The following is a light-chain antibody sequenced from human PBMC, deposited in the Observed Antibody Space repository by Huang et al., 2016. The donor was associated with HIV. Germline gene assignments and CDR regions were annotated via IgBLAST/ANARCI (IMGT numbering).Light chain of an antibody. V-gene: IGKV3-11*01. CDR2: DAS. CDR1: QSVSSY. CDR3: QQRSNWPPT. J-gene: IGKJ4*01. Sequence: EIVFTQSPATLSLSAGERATLSCRASQSVSSYLAWYQQKPGQAPRLLIYDASNMATGIPARFSGSGSGTDFTLTISSLEPEDFAVYYCQQRSNWPPTFGGGTKVEIK.